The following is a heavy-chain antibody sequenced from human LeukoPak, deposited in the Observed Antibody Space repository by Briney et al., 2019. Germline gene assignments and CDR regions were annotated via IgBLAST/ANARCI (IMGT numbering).Heavy chain of an antibody. Sequence: PGRSLRLSCAASGFTFSSYAMHWVRQAPGKGLEWVAVISYDGSNKYYADSVKGRFTISRDNSKNTPYLQMNSLRAEDTAVYYCARPPSPSGYFDYWGQGTLVTVSS. V-gene: IGHV3-30*04. D-gene: IGHD1-26*01. CDR1: GFTFSSYA. J-gene: IGHJ4*02. CDR2: ISYDGSNK. CDR3: ARPPSPSGYFDY.